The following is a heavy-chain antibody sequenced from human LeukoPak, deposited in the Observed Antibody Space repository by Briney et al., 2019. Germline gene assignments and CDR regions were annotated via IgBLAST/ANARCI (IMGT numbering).Heavy chain of an antibody. J-gene: IGHJ4*02. V-gene: IGHV3-23*01. Sequence: GGSLRLSCAASGFTFSSCAMNWVRQAPGKGLEWVSTISGSGGSTYYADSVKGRFTISRDNSKNTLYLQMHSLRAEDTAVYYCAKSQAGYCGGGSCSCDYWGQGTLVTVSP. D-gene: IGHD2-15*01. CDR1: GFTFSSCA. CDR3: AKSQAGYCGGGSCSCDY. CDR2: ISGSGGST.